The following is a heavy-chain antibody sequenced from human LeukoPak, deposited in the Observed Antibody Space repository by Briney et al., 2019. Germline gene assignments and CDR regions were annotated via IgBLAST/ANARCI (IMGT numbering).Heavy chain of an antibody. CDR3: AASWNDERCFDP. D-gene: IGHD1-1*01. CDR2: IFNIGPA. CDR1: GASVSTSPYY. J-gene: IGHJ5*02. V-gene: IGHV4-61*10. Sequence: PSETLSLTCKVSGASVSTSPYYWTWIRQPAGKGLEWIGRIFNIGPANYNPSFKSRVTTSRDTSKNDSSLNLNSVTAADTAVYYCAASWNDERCFDPWGQGTLVTVSS.